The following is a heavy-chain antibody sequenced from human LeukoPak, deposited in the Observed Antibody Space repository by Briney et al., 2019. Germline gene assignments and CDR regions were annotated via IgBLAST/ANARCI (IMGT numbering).Heavy chain of an antibody. CDR3: ARIREDSSGYYYIDY. CDR1: GYSIRSGYY. CDR2: IYYSGST. V-gene: IGHV4-38-2*02. D-gene: IGHD3-22*01. Sequence: SETLSLTCTVSGYSIRSGYYWGWIRPPPGKWREWIGRIYYSGSTYYNPSLKSRFTISVDTSKNQFSVKVSSVTAADTAVYYCARIREDSSGYYYIDYWGQGTLVTVSS. J-gene: IGHJ4*02.